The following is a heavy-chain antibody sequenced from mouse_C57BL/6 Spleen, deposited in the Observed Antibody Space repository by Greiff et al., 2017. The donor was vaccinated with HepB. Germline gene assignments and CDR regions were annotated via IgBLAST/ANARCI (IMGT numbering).Heavy chain of an antibody. CDR2: IYPGDGDT. CDR1: GYAFSSSW. D-gene: IGHD4-1*01. V-gene: IGHV1-82*01. CDR3: ARYSNWDRFAY. J-gene: IGHJ3*01. Sequence: VKLVESGPELVKPGASVKISCKASGYAFSSSWMNWVKQRPGKGLEWIGRIYPGDGDTNYNGKFKGKATLTADKSSSTAYMQPSSLTSEDSAVYFGARYSNWDRFAYWGQGTLVTVSA.